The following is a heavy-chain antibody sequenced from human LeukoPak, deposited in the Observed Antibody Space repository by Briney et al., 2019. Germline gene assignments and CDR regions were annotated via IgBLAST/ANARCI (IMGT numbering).Heavy chain of an antibody. V-gene: IGHV7-4-1*02. CDR3: ARVPYCSGGSCYYLRY. Sequence: ASVKVSCKASGYTFTGYYMHWVRQAPGQGLEWMGWINTNTGNPTYAQGFTGRFVFSLDTSVSTAYLQISSLKAEDTAVYYCARVPYCSGGSCYYLRYWGQGTLVTVSS. J-gene: IGHJ4*02. CDR2: INTNTGNP. CDR1: GYTFTGYY. D-gene: IGHD2-15*01.